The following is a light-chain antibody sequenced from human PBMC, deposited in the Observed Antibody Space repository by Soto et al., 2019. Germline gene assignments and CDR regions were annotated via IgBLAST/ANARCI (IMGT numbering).Light chain of an antibody. CDR2: KAS. Sequence: DIQMSQSPSTLSASEGDRVTITCRASQSISSWLAWYQQKPGKAPKLLIYKASTLKSGVPSRFSGSGSGTEFTLTISSLQPDDFAVYYCQQYGSSPRTFGLGTKVDI. V-gene: IGKV1-5*03. CDR3: QQYGSSPRT. J-gene: IGKJ1*01. CDR1: QSISSW.